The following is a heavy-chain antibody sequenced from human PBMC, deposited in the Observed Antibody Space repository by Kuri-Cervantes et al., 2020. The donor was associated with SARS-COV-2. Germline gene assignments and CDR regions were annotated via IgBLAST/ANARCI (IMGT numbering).Heavy chain of an antibody. D-gene: IGHD3-3*01. CDR3: ARGYFSNAEWFSDFDY. Sequence: SETLSLTCTVSGGSISSSSYYWSWIRQPPGKGLEWIGYIYYSGSTNCNPSLKSRVTISVDTSKNQFSLKLSSVTAADTAVYYCARGYFSNAEWFSDFDYWGQGTLVTVSS. V-gene: IGHV4-61*05. CDR1: GGSISSSSYY. J-gene: IGHJ4*02. CDR2: IYYSGST.